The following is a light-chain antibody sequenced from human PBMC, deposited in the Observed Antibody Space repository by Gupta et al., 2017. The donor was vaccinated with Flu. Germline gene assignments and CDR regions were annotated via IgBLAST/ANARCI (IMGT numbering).Light chain of an antibody. CDR3: QQDKEWPPYT. V-gene: IGKV3-15*01. CDR1: QSVGIS. J-gene: IGKJ2*01. Sequence: EVVMTQSPPTLSVSPGETATLSCRASQSVGISLAWYQQKPGQAPRLLIHGASTRDTDVQFRFSGSGYGKELTLTISSRQEEDVAGYYCQQDKEWPPYTFGQGTKVEIK. CDR2: GAS.